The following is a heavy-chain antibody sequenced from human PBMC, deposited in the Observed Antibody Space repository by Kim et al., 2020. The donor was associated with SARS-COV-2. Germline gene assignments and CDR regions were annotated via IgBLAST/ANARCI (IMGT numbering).Heavy chain of an antibody. CDR3: ARADYGGTAYYYYGMDV. Sequence: VKGRFTISRENAKNALYLQMNSLRAGDTAVYYCARADYGGTAYYYYGMDVWGQGTTVTVSS. J-gene: IGHJ6*02. D-gene: IGHD4-17*01. V-gene: IGHV3-13*01.